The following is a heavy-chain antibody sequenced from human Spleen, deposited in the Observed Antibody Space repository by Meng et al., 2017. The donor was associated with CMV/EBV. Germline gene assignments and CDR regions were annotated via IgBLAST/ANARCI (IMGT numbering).Heavy chain of an antibody. CDR1: GFTFTSSA. J-gene: IGHJ6*02. V-gene: IGHV1-58*01. CDR3: AKGKWAARFGGGYYGMDV. CDR2: IVVGSGNT. Sequence: SVKVSCKASGFTFTSSAVQWVRQARGQRLEWIGWIVVGSGNTNYAQKFQERVTITRDMSTSTAYMELSSLTSEDTAVYYCAKGKWAARFGGGYYGMDVWGQGTTVTVSS. D-gene: IGHD6-6*01.